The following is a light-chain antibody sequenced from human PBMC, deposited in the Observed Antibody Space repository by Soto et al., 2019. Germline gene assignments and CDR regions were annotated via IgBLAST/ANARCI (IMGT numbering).Light chain of an antibody. CDR3: QQRSNWPPT. CDR2: DAS. Sequence: EIVFTQSPATLSLSPGERATLSCRASQSVSSYLAWYAQKPGQAPRLLIYDASNRDTGIPARFSGSGAGTECTRTISSLEPEDVAVYDCQQRSNWPPTFGQGTRLEIK. CDR1: QSVSSY. V-gene: IGKV3-11*01. J-gene: IGKJ5*01.